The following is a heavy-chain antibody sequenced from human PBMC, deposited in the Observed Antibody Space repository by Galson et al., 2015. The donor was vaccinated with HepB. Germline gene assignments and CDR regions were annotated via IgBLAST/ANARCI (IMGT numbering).Heavy chain of an antibody. CDR1: GGSISSYY. V-gene: IGHV4-59*08. D-gene: IGHD2-15*01. Sequence: TLSLTCTVSGGSISSYYWSWIRQPPGKGLEWIGNIYHSGSTNYNPSLKSRVTISADTSKNQFSLKLSSVTAADTAVYYCARSRGWSPFDYWGLGTLVTVSS. J-gene: IGHJ4*02. CDR3: ARSRGWSPFDY. CDR2: IYHSGST.